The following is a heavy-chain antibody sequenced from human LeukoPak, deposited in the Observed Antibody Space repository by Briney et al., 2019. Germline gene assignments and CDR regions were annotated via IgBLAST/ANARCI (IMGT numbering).Heavy chain of an antibody. Sequence: PGGSLRLSCAASGFTFSSCWMSWVRQAPGKGLEWVANIKQDGSEKYYVDSVKGRFTISRDNAKNSLYLQMNSLRAEDTAVYYCAREDEILEWFEYYYYYYYMDVWGKGTTVTVSS. CDR2: IKQDGSEK. CDR3: AREDEILEWFEYYYYYYYMDV. J-gene: IGHJ6*03. CDR1: GFTFSSCW. V-gene: IGHV3-7*01. D-gene: IGHD3-3*01.